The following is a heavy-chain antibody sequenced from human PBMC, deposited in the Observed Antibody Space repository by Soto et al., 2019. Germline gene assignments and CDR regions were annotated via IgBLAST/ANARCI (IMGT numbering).Heavy chain of an antibody. CDR3: AKDFHYFDSSGYYLRY. V-gene: IGHV3-23*01. CDR2: ISGSGGST. CDR1: GFTFSSYA. Sequence: GGSLRLSCAASGFTFSSYAMSWVRQAPGKGLEWVSAISGSGGSTYYADSVKGRFTISRDNSKNTLYLQMNSLRAEDTAVYYCAKDFHYFDSSGYYLRYWGQGTLVTVSS. J-gene: IGHJ4*02. D-gene: IGHD3-22*01.